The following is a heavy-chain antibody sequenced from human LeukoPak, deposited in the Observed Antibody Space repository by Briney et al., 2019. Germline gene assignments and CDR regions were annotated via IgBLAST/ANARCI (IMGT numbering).Heavy chain of an antibody. CDR1: GFTFSDYY. D-gene: IGHD1-26*01. Sequence: GGSLRLSCAASGFTFSDYYMSWIRQAPGKGLEWVSYISSSGSTIYYADSVKGRFTISRDNAKNSLYLQMNSLRAEDTAVYYCARVEGLSQWELEAIDYWGQETLVTVSS. CDR3: ARVEGLSQWELEAIDY. CDR2: ISSSGSTI. J-gene: IGHJ4*02. V-gene: IGHV3-11*01.